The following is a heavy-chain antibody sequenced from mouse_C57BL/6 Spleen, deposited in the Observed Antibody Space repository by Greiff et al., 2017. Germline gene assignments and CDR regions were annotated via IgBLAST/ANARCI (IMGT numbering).Heavy chain of an antibody. V-gene: IGHV1-69*01. CDR2: IDPSDSYT. D-gene: IGHD2-3*01. CDR1: GYTFTSYW. CDR3: ARWDYDGYYGFDY. Sequence: QVQLQQPGAELVMPGASVKLSCKASGYTFTSYWMHWVQQRPGQGLEWIGEIDPSDSYTNYNQKFKGKTTLTVAKTSSTAYMQLRSLTSEDSAVYYCARWDYDGYYGFDYWGQGTTLTVSS. J-gene: IGHJ2*01.